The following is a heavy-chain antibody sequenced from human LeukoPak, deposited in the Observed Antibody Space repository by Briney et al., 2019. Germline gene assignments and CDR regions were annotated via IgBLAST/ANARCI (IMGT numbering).Heavy chain of an antibody. CDR1: GYTFTGYY. J-gene: IGHJ6*03. CDR2: INPNSGGT. CDR3: ARDSSSSYYYYYMDV. V-gene: IGHV1-2*02. Sequence: ASVKVSCKASGYTFTGYYMHWVRQAPGQGLEWMGWINPNSGGTNYAQKFQGRVTMTRDTSISTAYMELSSLRSEDTAVYYCARDSSSSYYYYYMDVWGKGTTVTVSS. D-gene: IGHD6-6*01.